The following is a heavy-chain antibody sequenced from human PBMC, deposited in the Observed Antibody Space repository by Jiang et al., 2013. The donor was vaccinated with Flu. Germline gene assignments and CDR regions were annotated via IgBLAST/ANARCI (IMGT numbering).Heavy chain of an antibody. CDR3: ARIQMGYDFWSGYFDY. J-gene: IGHJ4*02. D-gene: IGHD3-3*01. Sequence: GPGLVKPSQTLSLTCAVSGGSINSDGYSWSWIRQSPGKGLEWIGYIYHSGSTYYNPSLKSRVTISVDRSKNQFSLNLSSVTAADTAVYYCARIQMGYDFWSGYFDYWGQGTLVTVSS. CDR1: GGSINSDGYS. V-gene: IGHV4-30-2*06. CDR2: IYHSGST.